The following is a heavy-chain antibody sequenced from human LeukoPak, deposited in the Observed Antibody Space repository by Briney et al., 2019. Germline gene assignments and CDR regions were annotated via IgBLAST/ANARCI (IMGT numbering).Heavy chain of an antibody. CDR1: GYTFTGYY. J-gene: IGHJ4*02. CDR3: RTDRYGDYGDYIDY. D-gene: IGHD4-17*01. Sequence: GASVKVSCKASGYTFTGYYMHWVRQAPGQGLEWMGWINPNSGGTNYAQKFQGRVTMTRDTSIGTAYMELSMLRSDDTAVYYCRTDRYGDYGDYIDYWGQGTLVTVSS. V-gene: IGHV1-2*02. CDR2: INPNSGGT.